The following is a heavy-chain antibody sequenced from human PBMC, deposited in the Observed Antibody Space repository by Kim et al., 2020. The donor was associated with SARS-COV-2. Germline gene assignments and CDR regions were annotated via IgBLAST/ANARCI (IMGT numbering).Heavy chain of an antibody. CDR1: GGSISSSSYY. Sequence: SETLSLTCTVSGGSISSSSYYWGWIRQPPGKGLEWIGSIYYSGSTYYNPSLKSRVTISVDTSKNQFSLKLSSVTAADTAVYYCARHAKYSGVDYWGQGTLVTVSS. D-gene: IGHD1-26*01. V-gene: IGHV4-39*01. CDR3: ARHAKYSGVDY. J-gene: IGHJ4*02. CDR2: IYYSGST.